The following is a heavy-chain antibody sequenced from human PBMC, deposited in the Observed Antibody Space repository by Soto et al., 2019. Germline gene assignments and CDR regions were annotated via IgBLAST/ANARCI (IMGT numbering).Heavy chain of an antibody. CDR2: IYHSGST. CDR3: ARGSNTGDWFDP. J-gene: IGHJ5*02. Sequence: SETLSLTCAVSGGSISSGGYSWSWIRQPPGKGLEWIGYIYHSGSTYYNPSLKSRVTISVDRSKNQFSLKLSPVTAADTAVYYCARGSNTGDWFDPWGQGTLVTVSS. D-gene: IGHD4-4*01. CDR1: GGSISSGGYS. V-gene: IGHV4-30-2*01.